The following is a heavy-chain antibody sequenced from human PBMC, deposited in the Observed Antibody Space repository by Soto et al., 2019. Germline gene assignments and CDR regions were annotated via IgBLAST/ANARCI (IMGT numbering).Heavy chain of an antibody. J-gene: IGHJ4*02. CDR1: GFTFSSYS. D-gene: IGHD1-26*01. V-gene: IGHV3-48*02. CDR2: ISSSSSTI. Sequence: GGSLRLSCAASGFTFSSYSMNWVRQAPGKGLEWVSYISSSSSTIYYADSVKGRFTISRDNAKNSLYLQMNSLRDEDTAVYYCAREWATSPEVGIDYWGQGTLVTVSS. CDR3: AREWATSPEVGIDY.